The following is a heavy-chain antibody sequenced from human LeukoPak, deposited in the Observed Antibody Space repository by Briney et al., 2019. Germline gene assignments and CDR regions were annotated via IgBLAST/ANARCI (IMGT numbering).Heavy chain of an antibody. CDR2: ISAYNGNT. CDR3: ARDGDYGDYVLVGPRDYYYGMDV. CDR1: GYTFTSYG. D-gene: IGHD4-17*01. V-gene: IGHV1-18*01. Sequence: RASVKVSCKASGYTFTSYGISWVRQAPGQGLEWMGWISAYNGNTNYAQKLQGRVTMTTDTSTSTAYMELRSLRSDDTAVYHCARDGDYGDYVLVGPRDYYYGMDVWGQGTTVTVSS. J-gene: IGHJ6*02.